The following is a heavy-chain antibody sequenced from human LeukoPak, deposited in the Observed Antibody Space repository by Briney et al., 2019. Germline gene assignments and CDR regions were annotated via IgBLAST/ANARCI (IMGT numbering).Heavy chain of an antibody. D-gene: IGHD1-26*01. Sequence: GGSLRLSCAASGFTFSDYYMSWIRQAPGKGLEWVANIKQDGSEKYYVDSVKGRFTISRDNAKNSLYLQMNSLRAEDTAVYYCARENSGSLVDLYYFDYWGQGTLVTVSS. CDR1: GFTFSDYY. V-gene: IGHV3-7*01. CDR2: IKQDGSEK. CDR3: ARENSGSLVDLYYFDY. J-gene: IGHJ4*02.